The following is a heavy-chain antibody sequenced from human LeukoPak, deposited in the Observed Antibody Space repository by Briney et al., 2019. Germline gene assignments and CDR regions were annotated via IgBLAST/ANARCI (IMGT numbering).Heavy chain of an antibody. J-gene: IGHJ4*02. V-gene: IGHV3-66*01. CDR3: ARDNASGSYVFDH. CDR1: GFTVSSNY. Sequence: GSLRLSCAASGFTVSSNYMSWVRQAPGKGLEWVSDIYSGGSTYYADSVRGRFTISRDNSKNTLYLQMNSLRVEDTALYYCARDNASGSYVFDHWGQGTLVTVSS. D-gene: IGHD3-10*01. CDR2: IYSGGST.